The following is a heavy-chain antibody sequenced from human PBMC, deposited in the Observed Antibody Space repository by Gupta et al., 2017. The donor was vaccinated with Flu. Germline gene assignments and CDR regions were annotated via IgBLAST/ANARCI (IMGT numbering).Heavy chain of an antibody. CDR1: GFTFSNYD. Sequence: VQLVESGGDLVQPGGSLRLPCAASGFTFSNYDMHWVRQAVGKSLEWVPAIGTAGDTYYSDSVKGRFIISRDNAKNSLYLQMNRVGAGDTAVYYCARGEYVSSTFFHYGMDVWGQGTTITVSS. CDR2: IGTAGDT. CDR3: ARGEYVSSTFFHYGMDV. V-gene: IGHV3-13*01. D-gene: IGHD6-6*01. J-gene: IGHJ6*02.